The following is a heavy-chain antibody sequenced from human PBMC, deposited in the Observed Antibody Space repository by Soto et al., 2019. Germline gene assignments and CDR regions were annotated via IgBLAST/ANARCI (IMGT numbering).Heavy chain of an antibody. CDR1: GYIFVNYG. Sequence: QVQLVQSGDEVRKPGSSVKVSCKASGYIFVNYGIAWVRQAPGQGLEWMGWISPYSGNTHYASKVQGGLSMTTDTSKSTSDMEHVYLTSADTAVCYWARVDTVVTPSPQDVWGQGTTVTVSS. D-gene: IGHD2-15*01. V-gene: IGHV1-18*01. CDR3: ARVDTVVTPSPQDV. CDR2: ISPYSGNT. J-gene: IGHJ6*02.